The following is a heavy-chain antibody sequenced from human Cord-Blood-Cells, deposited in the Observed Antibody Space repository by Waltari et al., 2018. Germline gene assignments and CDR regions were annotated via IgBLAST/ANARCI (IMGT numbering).Heavy chain of an antibody. D-gene: IGHD6-6*01. Sequence: EVQLVQSGAAVKKPGATGNISSKVSGYTFTDYYMHWVQQAPGKGLEWMGLVDPEDGETIYAEKFQGRVTITADTSTDTAYMELSSLRSEDTAVYYCAIGDSSSSVGAFDIWGQGTMVTVSS. J-gene: IGHJ3*02. V-gene: IGHV1-69-2*01. CDR2: VDPEDGET. CDR1: GYTFTDYY. CDR3: AIGDSSSSVGAFDI.